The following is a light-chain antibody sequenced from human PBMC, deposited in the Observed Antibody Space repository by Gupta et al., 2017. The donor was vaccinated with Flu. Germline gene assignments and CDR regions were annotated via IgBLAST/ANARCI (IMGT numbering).Light chain of an antibody. J-gene: IGLJ2*01. CDR1: SSNVGSNI. CDR2: SND. Sequence: QSVPTQPPSASGTPGQRVTISCSGSSSNVGSNILNWYQKVPATAPNLLIYSNDRRPSGVPDRSSGSKYGTSASLAIRGLQSEDEADYSCAAGDDDRKDVLFGGGTKLTVL. V-gene: IGLV1-44*01. CDR3: AAGDDDRKDVL.